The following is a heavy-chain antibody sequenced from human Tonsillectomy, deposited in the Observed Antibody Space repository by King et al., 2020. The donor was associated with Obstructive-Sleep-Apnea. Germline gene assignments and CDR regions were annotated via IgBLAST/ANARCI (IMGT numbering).Heavy chain of an antibody. CDR1: GFTFSSYS. J-gene: IGHJ4*02. Sequence: VQLVESGGRVVQPGRSLRLSCAASGFTFSSYSMHWVRQAPGKGLEWVAVISYDETNKFYADSVKGRFTTSRDNSKNTLYLQMNSLRGDDTAVYYCARVALPLRSFDWSDGGYFDYWGQGTLVTVSS. D-gene: IGHD3-9*01. CDR3: ARVALPLRSFDWSDGGYFDY. V-gene: IGHV3-30*01. CDR2: ISYDETNK.